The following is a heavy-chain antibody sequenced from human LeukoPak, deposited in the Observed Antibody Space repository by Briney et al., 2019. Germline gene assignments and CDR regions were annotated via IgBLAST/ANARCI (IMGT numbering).Heavy chain of an antibody. D-gene: IGHD3-3*01. V-gene: IGHV1-69*13. CDR3: ARGTYGFWSGYPQTGFDP. Sequence: SVKVSCKASGGTFSSYAISWVRQAPGQGLEWMGGIIPIFGTANYAQKFQGRVTITADESTSTAYMELSSLRSEDTAVYYCARGTYGFWSGYPQTGFDPWGQGTLVTVS. CDR2: IIPIFGTA. J-gene: IGHJ5*02. CDR1: GGTFSSYA.